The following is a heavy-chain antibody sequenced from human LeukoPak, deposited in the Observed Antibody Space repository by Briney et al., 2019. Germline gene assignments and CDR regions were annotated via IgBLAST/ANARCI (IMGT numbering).Heavy chain of an antibody. V-gene: IGHV4-38-2*02. D-gene: IGHD3-22*01. CDR1: GYSISSGYY. J-gene: IGHJ1*01. CDR3: ARVVQSTDSSGFYLPEYFQH. CDR2: IYHSGST. Sequence: SETLSLTCTISGYSISSGYYWGWIRQPPGKGLEWIGTIYHSGSTYYNPSLKSRVTISVDTSKNQFSLKLRSVTAADTAVYYCARVVQSTDSSGFYLPEYFQHWGQGTLVTVSS.